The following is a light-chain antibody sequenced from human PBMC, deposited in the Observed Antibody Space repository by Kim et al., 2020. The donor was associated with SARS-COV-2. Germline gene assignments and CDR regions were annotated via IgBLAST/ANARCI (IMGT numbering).Light chain of an antibody. CDR3: NSRDSSGNHYVV. CDR2: GKN. CDR1: SLRSYY. V-gene: IGLV3-19*01. Sequence: SSELTQDPAVSVALGQTVRITCQGDSLRSYYASWYQQKPGQAPVLVIYGKNNRPSGIPDRFSGSSSGNTASLTINGAQAEDEADYYCNSRDSSGNHYVVF. J-gene: IGLJ2*01.